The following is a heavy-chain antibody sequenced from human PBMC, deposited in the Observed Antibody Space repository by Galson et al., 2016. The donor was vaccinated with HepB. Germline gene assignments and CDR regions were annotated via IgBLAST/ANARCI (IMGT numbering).Heavy chain of an antibody. CDR3: ARPWIADYYYRRALDI. CDR1: GFTFSNYA. V-gene: IGHV3-30*04. D-gene: IGHD3-22*01. CDR2: ISYNGSHK. Sequence: SLRLSCAASGFTFSNYAMHWVRQAPGKGLEWVAIISYNGSHKNYSDSVKGRFTISRDNSKNTLYLQMNSLRPEDTAVYYCARPWIADYYYRRALDIWGQGTMVTVSS. J-gene: IGHJ3*02.